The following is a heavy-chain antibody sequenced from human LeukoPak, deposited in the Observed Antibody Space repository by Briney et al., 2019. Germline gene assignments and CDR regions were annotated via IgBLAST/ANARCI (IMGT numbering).Heavy chain of an antibody. CDR2: LNPNSGNT. CDR1: GYTFTSYD. V-gene: IGHV1-8*01. J-gene: IGHJ4*02. Sequence: ASVKVSCKASGYTFTSYDINWVRQATGQGLEWMGWLNPNSGNTGYAQKFQGRVTMTRNTSISTAYMELSSLRSEDTAVYYCARGWGIAAAGQTDYWGQGTLVTVSS. CDR3: ARGWGIAAAGQTDY. D-gene: IGHD6-13*01.